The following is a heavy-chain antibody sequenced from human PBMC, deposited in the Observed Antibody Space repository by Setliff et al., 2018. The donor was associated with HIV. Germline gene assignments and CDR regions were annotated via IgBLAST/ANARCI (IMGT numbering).Heavy chain of an antibody. CDR3: ARIFGFTTASYARGNDY. J-gene: IGHJ4*02. CDR2: VYYTGTT. D-gene: IGHD3-16*01. V-gene: IGHV4-39*01. Sequence: KPSETLSLTCTVSGGSISSITHYWGWFRQPPGKGLECIGTVYYTGTTYYNSSLESRVTISVDTSRNQFSLKLYSVTAADTAVYYCARIFGFTTASYARGNDYWGRGTLVTVS. CDR1: GGSISSITHY.